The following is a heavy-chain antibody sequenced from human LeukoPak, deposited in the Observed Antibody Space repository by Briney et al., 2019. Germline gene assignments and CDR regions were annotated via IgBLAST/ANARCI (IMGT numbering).Heavy chain of an antibody. V-gene: IGHV3-69-1*02. D-gene: IGHD3-16*01. J-gene: IGHJ4*02. CDR1: GFAFSTYS. Sequence: GGSLRLSCGASGFAFSTYSMNWVRQAPGRGLEWVSSISSSSIIYYADSVKGRFTISRDNAKNSLYLQMNSLRAEDTAVYYCARDLFDDYSLDYWGQGTLVTVSS. CDR2: ISSSSII. CDR3: ARDLFDDYSLDY.